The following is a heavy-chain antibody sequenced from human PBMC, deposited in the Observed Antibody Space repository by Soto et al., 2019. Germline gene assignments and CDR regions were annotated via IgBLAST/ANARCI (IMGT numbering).Heavy chain of an antibody. CDR1: GGSISSSSYY. CDR3: ASEMATIRTGVDY. CDR2: IYYSGST. V-gene: IGHV4-39*01. Sequence: PSETLSLTCTVSGGSISSSSYYWVWIRHPPGKGLEWIGSIYYSGSTYYNPSLKSRVTISVDTSKNQFSLKLSSVTAADTAVYYCASEMATIRTGVDYWGQGTLVTVSS. D-gene: IGHD7-27*01. J-gene: IGHJ4*02.